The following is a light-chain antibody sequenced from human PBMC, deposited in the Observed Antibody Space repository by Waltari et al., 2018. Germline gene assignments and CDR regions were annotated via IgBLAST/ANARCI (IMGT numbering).Light chain of an antibody. Sequence: DIQMTQSPSTLSASVGDRVTITCRASQSISSWLAWYQQKPGKAPKLLIYKASSLESGVPSMFSGSGPGTEFTLTISSLQPDDFATYYCQQYNSYSRTFGQGTKVEIK. V-gene: IGKV1-5*03. CDR2: KAS. J-gene: IGKJ1*01. CDR1: QSISSW. CDR3: QQYNSYSRT.